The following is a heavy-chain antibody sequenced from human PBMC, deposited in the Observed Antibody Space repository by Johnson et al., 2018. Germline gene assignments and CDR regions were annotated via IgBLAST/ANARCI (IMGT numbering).Heavy chain of an antibody. Sequence: QVQLVESGAEVKKPGASVRLSCKASGYSFTDYYIHWVRQAPGQGLEWMGIVDPRGGGTSLTQKFQGRVTMTRDTSTTTVYMELNSLTSEDTALYFCARGAVPSAILSNWFDPWGQGTLVTVSS. CDR1: GYSFTDYY. J-gene: IGHJ5*02. D-gene: IGHD2-2*01. CDR3: ARGAVPSAILSNWFDP. CDR2: VDPRGGGT. V-gene: IGHV1-46*01.